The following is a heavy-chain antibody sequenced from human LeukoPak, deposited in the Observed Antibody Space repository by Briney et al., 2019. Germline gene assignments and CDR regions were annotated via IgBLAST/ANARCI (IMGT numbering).Heavy chain of an antibody. CDR1: GGSFSGYY. J-gene: IGHJ5*02. V-gene: IGHV4-31*11. D-gene: IGHD3-16*01. CDR3: ARVDYGPGWEYARGGWFDP. CDR2: IYYSGST. Sequence: PSETLSPTCAVYGGSFSGYYWSWIRQHPGKGLEWIGYIYYSGSTYYNPSLKSRVTISVDTSKNQFSLKLSSVTAADTAVYYCARVDYGPGWEYARGGWFDPWGQGTLVTVSS.